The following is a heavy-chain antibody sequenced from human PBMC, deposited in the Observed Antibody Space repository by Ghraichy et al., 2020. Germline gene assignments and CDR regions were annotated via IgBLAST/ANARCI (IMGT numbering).Heavy chain of an antibody. V-gene: IGHV3-21*01. CDR1: GFTFSSYS. Sequence: GESLNISCAASGFTFSSYSMNWVRQAPGKGLEWVSCISSSSSSIYYADSVKGRFTISRDNTKNSLYLQMNSLRAEDTAVYYCARDQPAAGVLRFRGQGILFTVSS. CDR2: ISSSSSSI. D-gene: IGHD3-3*01. CDR3: ARDQPAAGVLRF. J-gene: IGHJ4*02.